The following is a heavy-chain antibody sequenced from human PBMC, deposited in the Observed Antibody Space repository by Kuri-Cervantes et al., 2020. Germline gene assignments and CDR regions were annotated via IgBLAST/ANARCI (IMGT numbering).Heavy chain of an antibody. CDR1: GLIFSNYD. D-gene: IGHD2-8*01. CDR3: AKSALTPNTHWFDP. Sequence: GESLKISCAASGLIFSNYDMSWVRQAPGKGLEWVSGIRGSGETTFYADSVKGRFTISRDNSKHTLFLQMNSLRVEDTAVYYCAKSALTPNTHWFDPWGQGTLVTVSS. J-gene: IGHJ5*02. CDR2: IRGSGETT. V-gene: IGHV3-23*01.